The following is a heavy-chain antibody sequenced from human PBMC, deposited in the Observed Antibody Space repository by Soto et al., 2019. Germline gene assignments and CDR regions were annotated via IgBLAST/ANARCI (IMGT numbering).Heavy chain of an antibody. CDR1: GFIFSSYA. V-gene: IGHV3-23*01. CDR3: AKGRTYYDILTAAGY. J-gene: IGHJ4*02. D-gene: IGHD3-9*01. Sequence: EVQLLESGGGLVQPGGSLRLSCAASGFIFSSYAMSWVRQAPGKGLKWVSAISGSGGSTYYADSVKGRFTISRDNSKNTLYLQMNTLRAVDTAVYYCAKGRTYYDILTAAGYWGQGTLVTVSS. CDR2: ISGSGGST.